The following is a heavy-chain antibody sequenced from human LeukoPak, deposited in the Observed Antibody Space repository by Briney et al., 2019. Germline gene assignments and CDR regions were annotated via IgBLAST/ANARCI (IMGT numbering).Heavy chain of an antibody. V-gene: IGHV4-34*01. Sequence: SETLTLTCAVYGGFVSSNYMSWIRQPPGKGLEWVWEINHGGSTNYDQSVKGRFTISIDKSKNQFDLQLNSVTAADTAVYYCARGSPHGWNWFDPWGQGTLVTVSP. J-gene: IGHJ5*02. CDR2: INHGGST. D-gene: IGHD6-19*01. CDR3: ARGSPHGWNWFDP. CDR1: GGFVSSNY.